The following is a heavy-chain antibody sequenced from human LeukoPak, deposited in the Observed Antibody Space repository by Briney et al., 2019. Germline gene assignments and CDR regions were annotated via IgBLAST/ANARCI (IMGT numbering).Heavy chain of an antibody. Sequence: SETLSLTCAVYGGSSSGYYWSWIRQPPGKGLEWIGEINHSGSTNYNPSLKSRVTISVDTSKNQFSLKLSSVTAADTAVYYCARRGRGSGSYYYYYYMDVWGKGTTVTISS. CDR3: ARRGRGSGSYYYYYYMDV. CDR2: INHSGST. CDR1: GGSSSGYY. D-gene: IGHD3-10*01. J-gene: IGHJ6*03. V-gene: IGHV4-34*01.